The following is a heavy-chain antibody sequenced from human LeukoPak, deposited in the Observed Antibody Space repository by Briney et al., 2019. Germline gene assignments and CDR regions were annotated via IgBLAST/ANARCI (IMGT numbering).Heavy chain of an antibody. D-gene: IGHD3-22*01. CDR1: GGTFSSYA. CDR3: ARGGGHYYDSSGYYFDAFDI. J-gene: IGHJ3*02. CDR2: IIPIFGTA. V-gene: IGHV1-69*05. Sequence: SVKVSCKASGGTFSSYAISWVRQAPGQGLEWMGGIIPIFGTANYAQKFQGRVTITTDESTSTAYMELSSLRSEDTAVYYCARGGGHYYDSSGYYFDAFDIWGQRTMVTVSS.